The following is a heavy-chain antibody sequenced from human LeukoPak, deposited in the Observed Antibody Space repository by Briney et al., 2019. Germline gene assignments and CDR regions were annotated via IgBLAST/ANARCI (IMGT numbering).Heavy chain of an antibody. CDR1: GFTFSSYA. CDR2: ISYDGSNK. CDR3: ASLDTAMVRGPDY. Sequence: GGSLRLSCAASGFTFSSYAMHWVRQAPGKGLEWVAVISYDGSNKYYADSVKGRFTISRDNSKNTLYLQMNSLRAEDTAVYYCASLDTAMVRGPDYWGQGTLVTVSS. V-gene: IGHV3-30*04. J-gene: IGHJ4*02. D-gene: IGHD5-18*01.